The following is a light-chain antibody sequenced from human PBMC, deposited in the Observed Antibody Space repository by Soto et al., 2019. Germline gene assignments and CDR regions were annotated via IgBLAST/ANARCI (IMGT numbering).Light chain of an antibody. V-gene: IGKV1-5*01. Sequence: DIQMTQSPSTLSASVGDRVTITCRASQSISSRLAWYQQKPGKAPRLLIYDASTLENGVPSRFSGSGSGTEFTLTIISQQDDDFATYYRQQYNNHSAFGQGTKLEIK. J-gene: IGKJ2*01. CDR3: QQYNNHSA. CDR1: QSISSR. CDR2: DAS.